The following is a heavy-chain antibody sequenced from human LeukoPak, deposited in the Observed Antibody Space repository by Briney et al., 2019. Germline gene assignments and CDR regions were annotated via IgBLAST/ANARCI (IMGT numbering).Heavy chain of an antibody. D-gene: IGHD6-13*01. J-gene: IGHJ5*02. CDR1: GFTFSSYA. CDR2: ISYDGSNK. Sequence: GSLRLSCAASGFTFSSYAMHWVRQAPGKGLEWVAVISYDGSNKYYADSVKGRSTISRDNSKNTLYPQMNSLRAEDTAVYYCARGGQLVKNNWFDPWGQGTLVTVSS. V-gene: IGHV3-30-3*01. CDR3: ARGGQLVKNNWFDP.